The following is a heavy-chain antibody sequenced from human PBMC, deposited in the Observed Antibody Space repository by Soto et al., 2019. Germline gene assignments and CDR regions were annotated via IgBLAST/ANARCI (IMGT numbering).Heavy chain of an antibody. CDR1: GFTFSSYG. V-gene: IGHV3-23*01. J-gene: IGHJ6*02. Sequence: XGSLRLSCAASGFTFSSYGMNWVRQAPGKGLEWVSGISDSGDTTYYADSVKGRFTISRDNSKNTLYLQMSSLRAEDTALYYCAKPHVTYFYYGVDVWGQGTTVTVSS. D-gene: IGHD3-10*01. CDR3: AKPHVTYFYYGVDV. CDR2: ISDSGDTT.